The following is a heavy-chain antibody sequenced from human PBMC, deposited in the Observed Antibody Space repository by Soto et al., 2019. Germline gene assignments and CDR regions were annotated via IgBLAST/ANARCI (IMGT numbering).Heavy chain of an antibody. CDR3: ARTLWSSGSKSAFDI. Sequence: LGESLKISCEGSGYTFTNYWIGWVRQMPGKGLEWMGIIYPGDSDTRYSPSFQGQVTISADKSISTSYLQWSSLKASDTSFYFCARTLWSSGSKSAFDIWGQGTMVTVSS. D-gene: IGHD1-26*01. CDR2: IYPGDSDT. J-gene: IGHJ3*02. CDR1: GYTFTNYW. V-gene: IGHV5-51*01.